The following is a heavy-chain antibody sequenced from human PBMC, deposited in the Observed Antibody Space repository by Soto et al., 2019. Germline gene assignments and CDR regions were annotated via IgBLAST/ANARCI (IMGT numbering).Heavy chain of an antibody. CDR2: IYPGDSDT. CDR1: GYSFTSYW. D-gene: IGHD1-26*01. Sequence: GESLKISCKGSGYSFTSYWIGWVRQMPGKGLEWMGIIYPGDSDTRYSPSFQGQVTISAVKSISTAYLQWSSLKASDTAMYYCARGVGELGGVSNDAFDIWGQGTMVTVSS. J-gene: IGHJ3*02. V-gene: IGHV5-51*01. CDR3: ARGVGELGGVSNDAFDI.